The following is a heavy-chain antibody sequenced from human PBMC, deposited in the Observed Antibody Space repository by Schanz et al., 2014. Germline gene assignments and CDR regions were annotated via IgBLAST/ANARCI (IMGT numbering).Heavy chain of an antibody. CDR3: ARGGGPEDVFDI. D-gene: IGHD5-12*01. Sequence: QVQLVQSGTEVKKPGASVKVSCKASGYTFTSHGISWVRQAPGQGLEWMGWITAYNGDTNYALKLQGRVTMTTDKSTSTAYMELSSLRSDDTAVYYCARGGGPEDVFDIWGQGTILTVSS. J-gene: IGHJ3*02. CDR1: GYTFTSHG. CDR2: ITAYNGDT. V-gene: IGHV1-18*01.